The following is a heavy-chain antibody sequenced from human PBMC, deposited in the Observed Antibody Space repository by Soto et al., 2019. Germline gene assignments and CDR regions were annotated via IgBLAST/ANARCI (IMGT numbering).Heavy chain of an antibody. CDR1: GYTFTSYH. Sequence: QVQLVQSGAEVKKPGASVKVSCKTSGYTFTSYHISWVRQAPGQGLEWMGWISAYNTNTNYAQKFQGRVTMTTDTLTITAYRELRSLRSDDTDVYYCARDTPPTDYCGQGTLVTVSS. J-gene: IGHJ4*02. V-gene: IGHV1-18*01. CDR3: ARDTPPTDY. CDR2: ISAYNTNT.